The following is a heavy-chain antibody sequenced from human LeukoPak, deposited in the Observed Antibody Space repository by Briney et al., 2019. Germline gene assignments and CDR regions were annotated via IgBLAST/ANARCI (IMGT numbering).Heavy chain of an antibody. J-gene: IGHJ6*02. CDR2: ISAYNGNT. D-gene: IGHD5-12*01. CDR1: GYTFTSYG. Sequence: GASVKVSCKASGYTFTSYGISWVRQAPGQGLEWMGWISAYNGNTNYAQKLQDRVTMTTDTSTSTAYMELRSLRSDDTAVYYCARDTGMVATPYYYYYGMDVWGQGTTVTVSS. CDR3: ARDTGMVATPYYYYYGMDV. V-gene: IGHV1-18*01.